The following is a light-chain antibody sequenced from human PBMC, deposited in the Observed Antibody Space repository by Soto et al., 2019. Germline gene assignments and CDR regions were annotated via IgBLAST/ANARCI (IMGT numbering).Light chain of an antibody. V-gene: IGLV2-14*01. J-gene: IGLJ1*01. CDR1: SSDVGGYNY. CDR2: EVS. CDR3: SSYTSSSIIYV. Sequence: QSALTEPASLSGSPGQSITISCTGTSSDVGGYNYVSWYQQHQGKAPQLIIYEVSNRPSAVSNRFSDSKSGNTASLTISGLQTEDEADYHCSSYTSSSIIYVFGTGTKVTVL.